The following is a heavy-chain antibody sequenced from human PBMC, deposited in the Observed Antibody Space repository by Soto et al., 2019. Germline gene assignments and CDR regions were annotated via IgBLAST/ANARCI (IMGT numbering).Heavy chain of an antibody. Sequence: PXESLKISCKCSGNSLTSYLIALVLQMPGKGLEWMGIIYPGDSDTRHSPAFQGQVTFSVDKSTSTAHLQWSSLKASDTAMYYCARQGYYDSGGYFPFDYWGQGTQVTVSS. CDR3: ARQGYYDSGGYFPFDY. CDR2: IYPGDSDT. J-gene: IGHJ4*02. V-gene: IGHV5-51*01. D-gene: IGHD3-22*01. CDR1: GNSLTSYL.